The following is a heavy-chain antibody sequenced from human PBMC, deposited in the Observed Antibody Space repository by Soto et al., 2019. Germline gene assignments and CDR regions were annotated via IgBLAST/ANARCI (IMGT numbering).Heavy chain of an antibody. D-gene: IGHD2-8*01. CDR2: IIPILGIA. CDR1: GGTFSSYT. V-gene: IGHV1-69*02. J-gene: IGHJ6*02. Sequence: QVQLVQSGAEVKKPGSSVKVSCTASGGTFSSYTISRVRQAPGQGLEWMGRIIPILGIANYAQKFQGRVTITTDKSTSTDYMELSSLRSEDTAVYYCARGVSDYYYYGMDVWGQGTTVTVSS. CDR3: ARGVSDYYYYGMDV.